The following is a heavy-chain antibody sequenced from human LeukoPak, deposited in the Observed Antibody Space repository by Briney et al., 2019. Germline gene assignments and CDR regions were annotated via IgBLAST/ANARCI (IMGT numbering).Heavy chain of an antibody. J-gene: IGHJ4*02. CDR3: AHEDGLAAAGTVHFDY. Sequence: ASVKVSCKASGGTFSSYAISWVRQAPGQGLEWMGGIIPIFGTANYAQKFQGRVTITADESTSTAYMELSSLRSEDTAVYYCAHEDGLAAAGTVHFDYWGQGTLVTVSS. CDR2: IIPIFGTA. V-gene: IGHV1-69*13. D-gene: IGHD6-13*01. CDR1: GGTFSSYA.